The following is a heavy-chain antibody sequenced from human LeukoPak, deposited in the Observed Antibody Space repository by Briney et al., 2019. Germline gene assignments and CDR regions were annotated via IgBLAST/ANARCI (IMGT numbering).Heavy chain of an antibody. V-gene: IGHV3-33*01. Sequence: GGSLRLSCAASGFTFSSYGMHWVRQAPGKGLEWVAVIWYDGSNKYYADSVKGRFTISRDNAKNSLFLQMNSLRAEDTALYYCARGNNWNYYFDYWGQGALVTVSS. CDR2: IWYDGSNK. D-gene: IGHD1-7*01. J-gene: IGHJ4*02. CDR1: GFTFSSYG. CDR3: ARGNNWNYYFDY.